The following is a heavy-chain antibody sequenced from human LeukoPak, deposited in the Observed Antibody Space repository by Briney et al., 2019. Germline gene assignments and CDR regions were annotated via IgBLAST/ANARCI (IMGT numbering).Heavy chain of an antibody. D-gene: IGHD3-22*01. CDR3: ARVVDDSRSDYFDY. CDR1: GGTFSSYA. J-gene: IGHJ4*02. V-gene: IGHV1-69*04. CDR2: IIPILGIA. Sequence: SVKVSCKASGGTFSSYAISWVRQALGQGLEWMGRIIPILGIANYAQKFQGRVTITADKSTSTAYMELSSLRSEDTAVYYCARVVDDSRSDYFDYWGQGTLVTVSS.